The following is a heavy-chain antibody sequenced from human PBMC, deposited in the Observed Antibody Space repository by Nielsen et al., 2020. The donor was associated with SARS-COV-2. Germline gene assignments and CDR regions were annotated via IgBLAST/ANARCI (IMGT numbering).Heavy chain of an antibody. CDR1: GFTFTSHA. D-gene: IGHD1-14*01. V-gene: IGHV3-23*01. CDR2: ISGSGVTT. J-gene: IGHJ4*02. CDR3: VRGMFSGLAIIGTIGGFNS. Sequence: GESLKISCAASGFTFTSHAMSWVRQAPGKGLEWVSTISGSGVTTYYADSVTGRFTISRDNSKDTLYLQLNSLTVEDTAFYFCVRGMFSGLAIIGTIGGFNSWGQGTLVTVSS.